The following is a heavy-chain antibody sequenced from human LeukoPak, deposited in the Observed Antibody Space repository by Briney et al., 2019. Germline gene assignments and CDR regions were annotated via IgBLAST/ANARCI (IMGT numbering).Heavy chain of an antibody. CDR2: ISSSSSCI. CDR3: ARVPWIESAPFDL. J-gene: IGHJ2*01. CDR1: GFTFSSYS. Sequence: KAGGSLRLSCAASGFTFSSYSMNRVRQAPGKGLEWVSSISSSSSCIYYADSVKGRFTISRDNSKNTLYLQMNSLRAEDTAVYYCARVPWIESAPFDLWGRGTLVTVSS. D-gene: IGHD5-12*01. V-gene: IGHV3-21*01.